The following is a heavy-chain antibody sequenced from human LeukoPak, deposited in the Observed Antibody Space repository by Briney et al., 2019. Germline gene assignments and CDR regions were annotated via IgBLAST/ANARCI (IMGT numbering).Heavy chain of an antibody. D-gene: IGHD4-11*01. CDR3: ARGTTVAASAS. Sequence: SDTLSLTSGVSGYSISSSYYWVWIRQPPGNWLDWIGRIAHSWDTCYNPALNSLLTISVKTSNNQFSLTPSSLTAADTAIYYCARGTTVAASASWGQGTLVTVSS. CDR1: GYSISSSYY. V-gene: IGHV4-38-2*01. CDR2: IAHSWDT. J-gene: IGHJ5*02.